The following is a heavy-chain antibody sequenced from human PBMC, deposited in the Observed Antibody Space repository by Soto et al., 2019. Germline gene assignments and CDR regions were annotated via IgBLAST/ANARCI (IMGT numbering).Heavy chain of an antibody. V-gene: IGHV4-59*01. Sequence: KPSETLSLTFAVSGYSIATGFYWSWIRQPPGKGLEWIGYIYYTGSTNYNPSLKSRVTISLDTSKSQFSLKLNSVTAADTAVYYCARITDPDCGATSCHNFYYYGMDVWGQGTTVTVSS. J-gene: IGHJ6*02. CDR1: GYSIATGFY. CDR3: ARITDPDCGATSCHNFYYYGMDV. CDR2: IYYTGST. D-gene: IGHD2-2*01.